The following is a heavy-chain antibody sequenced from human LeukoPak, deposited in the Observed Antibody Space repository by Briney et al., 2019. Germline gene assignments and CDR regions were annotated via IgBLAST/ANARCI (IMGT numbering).Heavy chain of an antibody. J-gene: IGHJ4*02. CDR1: GGSISSYY. CDR3: ARGNDFDY. Sequence: KASETLSLTCTVSGGSISSYYWSWIRQPPGKGLEWIGYIYYSGSTNYNPSLKSRVTISVDTSKNQFSLKLSSVTAADTAVYYCARGNDFDYWGQGTLVTVSS. V-gene: IGHV4-59*12. CDR2: IYYSGST.